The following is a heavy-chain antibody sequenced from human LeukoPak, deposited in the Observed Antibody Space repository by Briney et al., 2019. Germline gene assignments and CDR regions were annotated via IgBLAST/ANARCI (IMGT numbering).Heavy chain of an antibody. V-gene: IGHV1-69*04. CDR2: IIPILGIA. Sequence: ASVKVSCKASGGTFSSYAISWVRQAPGQGLEWMGRIIPILGIANYAQKFQGRVTITADKSTSTACMELSSLRSEDTAVYYCARESKGSGWYYYYYGMDVWGQGTTVTVSS. D-gene: IGHD6-19*01. CDR1: GGTFSSYA. J-gene: IGHJ6*02. CDR3: ARESKGSGWYYYYYGMDV.